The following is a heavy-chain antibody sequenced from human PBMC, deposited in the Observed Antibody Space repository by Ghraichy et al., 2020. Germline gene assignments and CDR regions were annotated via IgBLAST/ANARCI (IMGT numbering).Heavy chain of an antibody. Sequence: GGSLRLSCAASGFTFYTYAMSWVRQAPGKGLEWVSTISGSAASTYYADSVKGRFTISRDNSKNTLYLQMNSLRVEDAAVYYCAKDGAGMGALFGDAFALWGQGTMVTVSS. CDR1: GFTFYTYA. D-gene: IGHD1-26*01. J-gene: IGHJ3*01. V-gene: IGHV3-23*01. CDR3: AKDGAGMGALFGDAFAL. CDR2: ISGSAAST.